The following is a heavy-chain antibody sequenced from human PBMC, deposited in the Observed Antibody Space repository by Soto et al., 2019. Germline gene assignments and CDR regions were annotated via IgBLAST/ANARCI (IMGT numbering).Heavy chain of an antibody. J-gene: IGHJ4*02. V-gene: IGHV3-73*02. Sequence: EVQLVESGGGLVQPGGSLKLSCAASGFTFSGSAMHWFRQASGKGLEWVGRIRSKAHSYATAYAASVKGRFTISRDDSKNTAYLQMNSLKTEDTAVYYCTVFGELGGPGDYWGQGTLVTVSS. CDR2: IRSKAHSYAT. CDR3: TVFGELGGPGDY. D-gene: IGHD3-10*02. CDR1: GFTFSGSA.